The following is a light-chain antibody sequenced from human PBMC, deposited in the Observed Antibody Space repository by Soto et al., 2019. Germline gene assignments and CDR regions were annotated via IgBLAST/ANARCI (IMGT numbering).Light chain of an antibody. V-gene: IGKV3-15*01. CDR3: QQYNKWPQT. J-gene: IGKJ1*01. CDR1: LGISIN. Sequence: VMTQAPATLSVSPGERATLSCRASLGISINLAWYQQRPGQAPRLLIYGASTRATGVPTRFSGSGSGTEFTLTISSLQSEDLAVYHCQQYNKWPQTFGQGTKVDIK. CDR2: GAS.